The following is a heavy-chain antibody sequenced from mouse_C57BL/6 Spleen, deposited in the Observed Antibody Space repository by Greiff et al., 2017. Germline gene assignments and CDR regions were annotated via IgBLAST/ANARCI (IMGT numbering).Heavy chain of an antibody. D-gene: IGHD1-1*01. CDR2: IRLKSDNYAT. V-gene: IGHV6-3*01. Sequence: DVQLVESGGGLVQPGGSMKLSCVASGFTFSNYWMNWVRQSPEKGLEWVAQIRLKSDNYATHYAESVKGRFTISRDDSKSSVYLQMNNLRAEDTGIYYCVYYGSIYYAMDYWGQGTSVTVSS. CDR3: VYYGSIYYAMDY. CDR1: GFTFSNYW. J-gene: IGHJ4*01.